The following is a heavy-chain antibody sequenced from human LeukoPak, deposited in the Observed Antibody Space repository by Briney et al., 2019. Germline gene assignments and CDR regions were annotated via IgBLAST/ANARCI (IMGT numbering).Heavy chain of an antibody. Sequence: SETLSLTCAVYGGSFCGYYWSWIRQPPGKGLEWIGEINHSGSTNYNPSLKSRVTISVDKSKNRFSLKLSSVTAADTAVYYCASYSGSYLGGLVYWGQGTLVTVSS. CDR3: ASYSGSYLGGLVY. CDR1: GGSFCGYY. V-gene: IGHV4-34*01. CDR2: INHSGST. J-gene: IGHJ4*02. D-gene: IGHD1-26*01.